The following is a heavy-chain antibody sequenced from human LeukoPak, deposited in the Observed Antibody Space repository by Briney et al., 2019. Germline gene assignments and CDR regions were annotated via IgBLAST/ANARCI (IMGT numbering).Heavy chain of an antibody. CDR1: GGPHSGYY. J-gene: IGHJ4*02. V-gene: IGHV4-34*01. CDR3: GRGRWGYCSSTSCYAPFDY. Sequence: SEPLSLPCAVYGGPHSGYYWRWIREPPGKGLEWIGEINHSGSNNYNPSLKSLVTISVDTSKNQFSLKLSSVTAADTAVYYCGRGRWGYCSSTSCYAPFDYWGQGTLVTVSS. CDR2: INHSGSN. D-gene: IGHD2-2*01.